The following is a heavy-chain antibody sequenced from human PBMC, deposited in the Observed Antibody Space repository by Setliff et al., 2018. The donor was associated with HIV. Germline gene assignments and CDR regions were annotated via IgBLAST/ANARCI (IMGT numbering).Heavy chain of an antibody. CDR1: GFTFDDYA. CDR2: ISWDVGST. J-gene: IGHJ4*02. D-gene: IGHD3-10*01. V-gene: IGHV3-43D*04. CDR3: AKDISSHPWFGELSLDY. Sequence: GGSQRLSCAASGFTFDDYAMHWVRQSPGKGLEWVSLISWDVGSTYYVDSVKGRFTISRDNSKKSLYLQMISLRAEDTALYYCAKDISSHPWFGELSLDYWGQGTLVTVSS.